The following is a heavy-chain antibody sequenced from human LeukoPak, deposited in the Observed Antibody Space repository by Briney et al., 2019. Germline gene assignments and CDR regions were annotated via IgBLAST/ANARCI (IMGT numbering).Heavy chain of an antibody. Sequence: GGSLRLSCAASGFTVSSNYMSWVRQAPGKGLEWVSVIYSGGSTYYADSVKGRFTISRDNSKNTLYLQMNSLRAEDTAVYYCASSYSSGWWPVFDYWGQGTLGTVSS. CDR2: IYSGGST. J-gene: IGHJ4*02. D-gene: IGHD6-19*01. CDR3: ASSYSSGWWPVFDY. CDR1: GFTVSSNY. V-gene: IGHV3-53*01.